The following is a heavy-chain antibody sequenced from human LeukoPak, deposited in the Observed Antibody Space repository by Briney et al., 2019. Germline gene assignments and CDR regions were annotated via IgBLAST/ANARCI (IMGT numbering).Heavy chain of an antibody. Sequence: ASVKVSCKASGYTFTGYYMHWVRQAPGQGLEWMGWINPNSGGKNYAQKFQGRVTMTRDTSISTAYMELSRLRSDDTAVYYCARDHDSSGHYYYWGQGTLVTVSS. CDR1: GYTFTGYY. CDR2: INPNSGGK. J-gene: IGHJ4*02. D-gene: IGHD3-22*01. V-gene: IGHV1-2*02. CDR3: ARDHDSSGHYYY.